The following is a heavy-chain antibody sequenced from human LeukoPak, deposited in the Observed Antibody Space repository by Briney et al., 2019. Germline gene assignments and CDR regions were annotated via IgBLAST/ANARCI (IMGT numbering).Heavy chain of an antibody. D-gene: IGHD3-10*01. J-gene: IGHJ4*02. V-gene: IGHV4-4*02. CDR2: IYHSGST. CDR3: ARVRGSGSPVPFDY. CDR1: GGSISSSNW. Sequence: SGTLSLTCAVSGGSISSSNWWRWVRQPPGKGLEWIGEIYHSGSTNYNPSLKSRVTISVDKSKNQFSLKLSSVTAADTAVYYCARVRGSGSPVPFDYWGQGTLVTVSS.